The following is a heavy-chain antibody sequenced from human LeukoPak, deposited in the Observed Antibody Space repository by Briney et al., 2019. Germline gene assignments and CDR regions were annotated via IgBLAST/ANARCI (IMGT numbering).Heavy chain of an antibody. V-gene: IGHV4-61*09. CDR3: ARLWSTYCNGGSCPHQPNY. Sequence: SETLSLTCTVSGGSISSGSYYWSWIRQPAGKGLESIGHISTSGSTNYNPSLKSRVTISVDTSKNQFSLKLSSVTAADTAVYYCARLWSTYCNGGSCPHQPNYWGQGTLVTVSS. D-gene: IGHD2-15*01. CDR1: GGSISSGSYY. J-gene: IGHJ4*02. CDR2: ISTSGST.